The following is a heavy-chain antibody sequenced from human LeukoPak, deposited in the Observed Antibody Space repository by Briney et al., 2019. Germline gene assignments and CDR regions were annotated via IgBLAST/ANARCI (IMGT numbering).Heavy chain of an antibody. V-gene: IGHV4-59*01. CDR3: AREPYSSSWYDL. CDR1: GGSISSYY. Sequence: PSETLSLTCTVSGGSISSYYWSWIRQPPGKGLEWIGYIYYSGSTDYNPSLKSRVTISVDTSKNQFSLKLSSVTAADTAVYSCAREPYSSSWYDLWGQGTMVTVSS. D-gene: IGHD6-13*01. J-gene: IGHJ3*01. CDR2: IYYSGST.